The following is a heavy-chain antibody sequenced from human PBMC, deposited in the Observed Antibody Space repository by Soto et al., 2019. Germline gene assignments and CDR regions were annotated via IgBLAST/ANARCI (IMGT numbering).Heavy chain of an antibody. J-gene: IGHJ6*03. D-gene: IGHD3-10*01. Sequence: HPGGSLRLSCAASGFTFSSYSMNWVRQAPGKGLEWVSYISSSSNSIYYADSVKGRFTISRDNAKNSLHLQMNSLRAEDMAVYYCAIEEEGFGEESTYYYYYYYMDVWGKGTTVTVSS. CDR2: ISSSSNSI. CDR1: GFTFSSYS. V-gene: IGHV3-48*01. CDR3: AIEEEGFGEESTYYYYYYYMDV.